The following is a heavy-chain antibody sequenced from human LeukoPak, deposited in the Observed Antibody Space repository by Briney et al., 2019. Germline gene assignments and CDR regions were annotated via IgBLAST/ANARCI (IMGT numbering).Heavy chain of an antibody. D-gene: IGHD4-11*01. CDR2: GYTSGST. CDR3: ARGDYNKGVFDI. Sequence: PSETLSLTCTVSGGSISSYYWSWIRQPAGKGLEWIGRGYTSGSTNYNPSLKSRVTISVDTSKNQFSLKLSSVTAADTAVYYCARGDYNKGVFDIWGQGTMVTVSS. CDR1: GGSISSYY. J-gene: IGHJ3*02. V-gene: IGHV4-4*07.